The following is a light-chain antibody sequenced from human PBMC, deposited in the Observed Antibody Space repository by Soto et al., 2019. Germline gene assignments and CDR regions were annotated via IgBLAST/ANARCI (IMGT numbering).Light chain of an antibody. J-gene: IGLJ2*01. CDR3: CSYAGSGHVV. Sequence: QSALTQPASVSGSPGQSITISCTGTSSDVGSYNLVSWYQKHPGKAPKLMIYEGSTRPSGVSNRFSGSKSGNTASLTISGLQAEDEAEYDCCSYAGSGHVVFGGGTKLTVL. CDR2: EGS. V-gene: IGLV2-23*01. CDR1: SSDVGSYNL.